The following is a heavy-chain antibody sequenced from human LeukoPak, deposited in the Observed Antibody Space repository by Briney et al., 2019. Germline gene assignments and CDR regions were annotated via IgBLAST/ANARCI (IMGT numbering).Heavy chain of an antibody. CDR2: ISSSSSYI. CDR3: SRDKTEVGAYYCLIDL. CDR1: GFTFSSYS. Sequence: GGSLRLSCAASGFTFSSYSMNWVRQAPGKGLEWVSSISSSSSYIYYADSVKGRFTISRDNAKNSLYLQMNSLRAEDTAVYYCSRDKTEVGAYYCLIDLWGQGTLVTVSS. D-gene: IGHD1-26*01. V-gene: IGHV3-21*01. J-gene: IGHJ4*02.